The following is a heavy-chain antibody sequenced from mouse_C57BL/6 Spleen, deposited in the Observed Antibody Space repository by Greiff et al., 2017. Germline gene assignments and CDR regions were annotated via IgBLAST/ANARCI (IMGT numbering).Heavy chain of an antibody. V-gene: IGHV5-17*01. CDR3: ARKGCMTTAEGEYFDY. CDR1: GFTFSDYG. Sequence: EVLLVESGAGLVKPGGSLKLSCAASGFTFSDYGMHWVRQAPEKGLEWVAYISSGSSTIYYADTVKGRFTISRDNSKNTLFMQLTSLRAEDTAMDYGARKGCMTTAEGEYFDYWGQGTTLTVSS. CDR2: ISSGSSTI. J-gene: IGHJ2*01. D-gene: IGHD1-1*01.